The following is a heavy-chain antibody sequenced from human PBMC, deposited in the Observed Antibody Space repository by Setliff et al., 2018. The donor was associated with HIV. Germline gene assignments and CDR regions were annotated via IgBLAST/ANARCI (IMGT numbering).Heavy chain of an antibody. Sequence: SETLSLTCTVSGSSVTNNYWSWIRQAPGKGLEWLGYVHSSGSTNYNPSLKSRVTMSVDTSKNQLSLRLSSVTAADTAVYYCARGVWAKIAVLTGYYNTGDYYYYMVVWGKGTTVTVSS. CDR1: GSSVTNNY. D-gene: IGHD3-9*01. CDR3: ARGVWAKIAVLTGYYNTGDYYYYMVV. J-gene: IGHJ6*03. CDR2: VHSSGST. V-gene: IGHV4-59*02.